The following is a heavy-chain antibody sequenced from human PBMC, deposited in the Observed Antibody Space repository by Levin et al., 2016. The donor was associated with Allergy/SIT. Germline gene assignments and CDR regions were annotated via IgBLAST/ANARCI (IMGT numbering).Heavy chain of an antibody. J-gene: IGHJ6*02. V-gene: IGHV1-69*13. Sequence: SVKVSCKASGGTFSSYAISWVRQAPGQGLEWMGGIIPIFGTANYAQKFQGRVTITADESTSTAYMELSSLRSEDTAVYYCARDPAPGYSRYGMDVWGQGTTVTVSS. CDR3: ARDPAPGYSRYGMDV. CDR1: GGTFSSYA. D-gene: IGHD6-13*01. CDR2: IIPIFGTA.